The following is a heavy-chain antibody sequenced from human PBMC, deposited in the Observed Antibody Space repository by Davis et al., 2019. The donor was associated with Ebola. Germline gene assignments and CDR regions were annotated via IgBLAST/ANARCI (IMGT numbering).Heavy chain of an antibody. V-gene: IGHV3-30*03. Sequence: GGSLRLSCAASGFTFSSYAMHWVRQAPGKGLEWVAVISFNGNAKYYADSVKGRFTISRDNSKNTLYLQMNSLRAEDTAVYYCVRDTYYYYNTMDVWGKGTAVTVSS. CDR1: GFTFSSYA. J-gene: IGHJ6*04. CDR2: ISFNGNAK. CDR3: VRDTYYYYNTMDV.